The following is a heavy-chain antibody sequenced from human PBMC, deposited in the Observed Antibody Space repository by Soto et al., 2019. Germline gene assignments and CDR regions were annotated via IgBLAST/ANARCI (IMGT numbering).Heavy chain of an antibody. CDR1: GFTFNNYA. CDR2: ISGSGGTT. D-gene: IGHD4-17*01. V-gene: IGHV3-23*01. CDR3: GKHQNYGGGGTFDN. Sequence: GGSLRLSCAASGFTFNNYAMSWVRQAPGKGLEWVSTISGSGGTTYYADSVKGRFTISRDNSQKTLYLQMDNLGGGEPAVYYCGKHQNYGGGGTFDNWGQGTLVTVSS. J-gene: IGHJ4*02.